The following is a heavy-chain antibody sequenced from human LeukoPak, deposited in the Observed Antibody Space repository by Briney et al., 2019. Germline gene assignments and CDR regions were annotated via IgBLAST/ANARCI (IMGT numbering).Heavy chain of an antibody. Sequence: GGSLRLSCAVSGLTFNNYAMSWVRRAPGKGLEWVSAISKSGDHTYYAASAKGRFTIYRDNSKNTQYLQMNSLRAEDTAVYYCATSWGPDTSAFRWGRDGMDVWGQGTTVIVS. V-gene: IGHV3-23*01. CDR3: ATSWGPDTSAFRWGRDGMDV. D-gene: IGHD3-16*01. CDR1: GLTFNNYA. J-gene: IGHJ6*02. CDR2: ISKSGDHT.